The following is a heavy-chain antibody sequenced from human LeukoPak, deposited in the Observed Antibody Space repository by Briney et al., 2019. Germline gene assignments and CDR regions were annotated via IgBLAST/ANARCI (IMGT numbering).Heavy chain of an antibody. CDR3: ARERRITMIVVADDAFDI. CDR2: ISSSSSYI. V-gene: IGHV3-21*01. J-gene: IGHJ3*02. CDR1: GFTFSSYS. D-gene: IGHD3-22*01. Sequence: GGSLRLSCAASGFTFSSYSMNWVRQAPGRGLEWVSSISSSSSYINYADSVKGRFTISRDNAKNSLYLQMNSLRAEDTAVYYCARERRITMIVVADDAFDIWGQGTMVTVSS.